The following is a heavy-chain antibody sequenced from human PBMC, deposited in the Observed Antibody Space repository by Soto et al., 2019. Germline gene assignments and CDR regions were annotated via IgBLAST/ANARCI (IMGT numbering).Heavy chain of an antibody. J-gene: IGHJ4*02. Sequence: QVQLQESGPGLVKPSQTLSLTCTVSGGSISSGGYYWSWIRQHPGKGLEWIGYIYYSGSTYYNPSLKSRVTISVDTSKNQFSLKLSYVTAADTAVYYCARDGRADYGDYGYFDYWGQGTLVTVSS. CDR2: IYYSGST. D-gene: IGHD4-17*01. V-gene: IGHV4-31*03. CDR1: GGSISSGGYY. CDR3: ARDGRADYGDYGYFDY.